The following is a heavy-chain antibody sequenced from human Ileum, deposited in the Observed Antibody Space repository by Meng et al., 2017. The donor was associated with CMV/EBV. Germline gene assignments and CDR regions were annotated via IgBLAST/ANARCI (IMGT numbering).Heavy chain of an antibody. J-gene: IGHJ4*02. CDR2: IYYSGST. CDR1: GGSISSGDYY. CDR3: ARQRGYCSGGSCYHFDY. Sequence: QVRRHESGPGLVKPSQTLSLTCSVSGGSISSGDYYWSWIRQPPGRGLEWIGYIYYSGSTYYNPSLKSRVTISVDTSKNQFSLKLSSVTAADTAVYYCARQRGYCSGGSCYHFDYWGQGTLVTVSS. D-gene: IGHD2-15*01. V-gene: IGHV4-30-4*08.